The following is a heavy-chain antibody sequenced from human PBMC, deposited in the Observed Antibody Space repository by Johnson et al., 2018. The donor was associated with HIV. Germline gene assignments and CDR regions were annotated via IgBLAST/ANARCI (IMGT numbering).Heavy chain of an antibody. J-gene: IGHJ3*02. CDR1: GFTFSSYG. CDR2: RRYDGSNK. V-gene: IGHV3-30*02. CDR3: AREGQEFNDAFDI. Sequence: QVQLVESGGGVVQPGGSLRLSCAASGFTFSSYGMHWVRQAPGKGLEWVAFRRYDGSNKYYADSVKGRFTISRDNSKNTLYLQMNSLRAEDTAVYYCAREGQEFNDAFDIWGQGTMVTVSS. D-gene: IGHD3-10*01.